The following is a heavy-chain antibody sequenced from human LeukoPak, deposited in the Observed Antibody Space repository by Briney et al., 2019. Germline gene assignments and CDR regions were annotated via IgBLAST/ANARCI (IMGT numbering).Heavy chain of an antibody. CDR3: VKTSGSPNGYFGY. CDR1: GFTFSSYA. CDR2: INSNGGST. D-gene: IGHD1-26*01. V-gene: IGHV3-64D*06. Sequence: GGSLRLSCSASGFTFSSYAMYWVRQAPGKGLEYVSAINSNGGSTFYADSVKGRFTISRDNSKTTLYLQMSSLRAEDTAVYYCVKTSGSPNGYFGYWGQGTLVTVSS. J-gene: IGHJ4*01.